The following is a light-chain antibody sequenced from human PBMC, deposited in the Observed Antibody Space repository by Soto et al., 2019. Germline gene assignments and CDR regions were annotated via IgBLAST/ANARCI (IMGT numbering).Light chain of an antibody. CDR3: TAWDDSLNDWV. V-gene: IGLV1-44*01. CDR1: SSNIGSNT. CDR2: SHN. Sequence: QSVLTQPPSASGTPGQRVTISCSGSSSNIGSNTVNWYQQVPGAAPKLLIYSHNQRPSGVPDRFSGSKSDTSASLAISGLQSEDEADYYCTAWDDSLNDWVFGGGTK. J-gene: IGLJ3*02.